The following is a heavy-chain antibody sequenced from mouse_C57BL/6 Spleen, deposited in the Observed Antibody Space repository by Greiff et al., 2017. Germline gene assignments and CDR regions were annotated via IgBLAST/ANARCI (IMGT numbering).Heavy chain of an antibody. Sequence: VQLQQSGPELVKPGASVKISCKASGYTFTDYYMNWVKQSHGKSLEWIGDINPNNGGTSYNQKFKGKATLTVAKSSSTAYMELRSLTSEDSAVYYCARDSSGPDYWGQGTLVTVSA. J-gene: IGHJ3*01. CDR2: INPNNGGT. D-gene: IGHD3-2*01. CDR1: GYTFTDYY. V-gene: IGHV1-26*01. CDR3: ARDSSGPDY.